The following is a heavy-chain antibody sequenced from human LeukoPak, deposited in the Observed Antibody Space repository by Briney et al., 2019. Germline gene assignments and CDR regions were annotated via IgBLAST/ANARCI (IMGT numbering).Heavy chain of an antibody. CDR3: ARGGYNHGFDI. CDR2: ISGSGDNT. CDR1: GFNLSDYG. Sequence: GGSLRLSCAASGFNLSDYGMIWVRQAPGKGLEWVSTISGSGDNTYYADSVKGRFSISRDNAESTLYLQMSSLSPEDTAVYYCARGGYNHGFDIWGQGTMVTVSS. V-gene: IGHV3-23*01. J-gene: IGHJ3*02. D-gene: IGHD5-24*01.